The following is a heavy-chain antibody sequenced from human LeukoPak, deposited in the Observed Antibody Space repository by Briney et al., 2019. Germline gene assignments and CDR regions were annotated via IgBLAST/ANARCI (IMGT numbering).Heavy chain of an antibody. CDR2: ISGSGST. J-gene: IGHJ4*02. V-gene: IGHV3-23*01. Sequence: PGASLRLSCAASGFTFRSYAMSWVRQAPGKGLEWVSAISGSGSTYYADSVKGRFTISRDNSKNTLYLQMNSLRAEDTAVYYCAKLNGGDAFDYWGQGTLVTVSS. CDR3: AKLNGGDAFDY. CDR1: GFTFRSYA. D-gene: IGHD2-21*02.